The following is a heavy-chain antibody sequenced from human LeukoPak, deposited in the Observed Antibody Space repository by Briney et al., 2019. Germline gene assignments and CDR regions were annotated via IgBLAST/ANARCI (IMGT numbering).Heavy chain of an antibody. V-gene: IGHV3-66*02. D-gene: IGHD3-3*01. J-gene: IGHJ4*02. CDR1: GFSSTY. Sequence: GGSLRLSCVASGFSSTYTSWVRQAPGKGLEWVSVIYSGDSTYYADSVRGRFTISRDISKNTVYLQMNSLRPEDTAVYYCAGDLWDGTGYWGQGTLVTVAS. CDR2: IYSGDST. CDR3: AGDLWDGTGY.